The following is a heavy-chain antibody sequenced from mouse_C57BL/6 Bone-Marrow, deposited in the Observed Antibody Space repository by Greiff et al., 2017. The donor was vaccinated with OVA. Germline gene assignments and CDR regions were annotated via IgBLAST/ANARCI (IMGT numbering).Heavy chain of an antibody. J-gene: IGHJ3*01. CDR3: ARSGYDYDTGSLAY. V-gene: IGHV1-81*01. D-gene: IGHD2-4*01. CDR1: GYTFTSYG. CDR2: IYPRSGNT. Sequence: QVQLKQSGAELARPGASVKLSCKASGYTFTSYGISWVKQRTGQGLEWIGEIYPRSGNTYYNEKFKGKATLTADKSSSTAYMELRSLTSEDSAVYFCARSGYDYDTGSLAYWGQGTLVTVSA.